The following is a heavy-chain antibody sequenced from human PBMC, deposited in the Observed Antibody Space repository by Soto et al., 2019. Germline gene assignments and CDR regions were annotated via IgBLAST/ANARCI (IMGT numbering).Heavy chain of an antibody. CDR2: VSGTGGSA. Sequence: GSLRLSCAASGFTFTSYAMTCVRQAPGKGLEWVSGVSGTGGSAYYADSVKGRFTISRDKSTNTLYLHMNSLRAEDTAVYYCARGSAYSDYDLEYWGQGTLVTVSS. V-gene: IGHV3-23*01. D-gene: IGHD4-17*01. J-gene: IGHJ4*02. CDR1: GFTFTSYA. CDR3: ARGSAYSDYDLEY.